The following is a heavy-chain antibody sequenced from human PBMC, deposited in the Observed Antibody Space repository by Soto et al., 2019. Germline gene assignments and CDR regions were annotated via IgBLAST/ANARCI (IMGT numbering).Heavy chain of an antibody. V-gene: IGHV3-30*03. Sequence: QVQLVESGGGVVQPGRSLRLSCAASGFTFSSYGMHWVRQSPGKGLEWGALVSYHGTNKYYGDSVNGGFTISRDNSKNTLYLQMNSLRAEDTAVYYCARGLPYDSSGYFFDYWGQGTLVTVSS. CDR1: GFTFSSYG. J-gene: IGHJ4*02. D-gene: IGHD3-22*01. CDR2: VSYHGTNK. CDR3: ARGLPYDSSGYFFDY.